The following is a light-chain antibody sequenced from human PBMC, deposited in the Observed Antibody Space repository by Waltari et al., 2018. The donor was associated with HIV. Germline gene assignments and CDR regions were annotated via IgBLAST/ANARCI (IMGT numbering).Light chain of an antibody. CDR3: AAGDDSRNAHVV. V-gene: IGLV1-44*01. J-gene: IGLJ2*01. Sequence: QSVLTQPPSASAPPGQRVTTSCSGTNSTIGSNSFNCYQQSPGTAPKRLIYSSNQGPCGVPVRFAGAESGTSASLAISGLQSEDEADYYCAAGDDSRNAHVVFGGGTKLTV. CDR2: SSN. CDR1: NSTIGSNS.